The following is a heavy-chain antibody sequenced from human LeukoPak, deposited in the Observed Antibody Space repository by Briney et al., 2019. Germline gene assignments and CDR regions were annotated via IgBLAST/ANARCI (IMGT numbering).Heavy chain of an antibody. V-gene: IGHV3-23*01. CDR2: VSGSGGST. CDR3: ARDLYYDILTGYYSPGYFDY. Sequence: PGGSLRLSCAASGFTFSRYAMSWVRHAPGKGREWVSDVSGSGGSTYYAGSAKGRFTISRDNSKNTLYLQMNSLRAEDTAVYYCARDLYYDILTGYYSPGYFDYWGQGTLVTVSS. D-gene: IGHD3-9*01. J-gene: IGHJ4*02. CDR1: GFTFSRYA.